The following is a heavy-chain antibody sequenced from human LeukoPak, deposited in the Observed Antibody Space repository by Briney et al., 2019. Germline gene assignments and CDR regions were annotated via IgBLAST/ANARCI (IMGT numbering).Heavy chain of an antibody. CDR2: IKQDGSEK. Sequence: GGSLRLSCAASGFTLSSYWMSWVRQAPGKGLEWVANIKQDGSEKYYVDSVKGRFTISRDNAKNSLYLRMNSLRAEDTAVYYCARDRGYGDYRGQGTLVTVSS. CDR1: GFTLSSYW. D-gene: IGHD3-10*01. CDR3: ARDRGYGDY. V-gene: IGHV3-7*04. J-gene: IGHJ4*02.